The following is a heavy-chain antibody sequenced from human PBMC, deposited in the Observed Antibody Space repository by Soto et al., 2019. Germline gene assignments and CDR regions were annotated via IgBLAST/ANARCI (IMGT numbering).Heavy chain of an antibody. D-gene: IGHD2-2*01. V-gene: IGHV1-69*13. CDR1: GGTFSSYA. CDR3: AKDGGDIAVLPAIYGLDL. CDR2: IIPIFGTA. J-gene: IGHJ6*02. Sequence: ASVKVSCKASGGTFSSYAISWVRQAPGQGLEWMGGIIPIFGTANYAQKFQGRVTITADDSKNTLFLQLHSLRDEDTALYYCAKDGGDIAVLPAIYGLDLWGQGTTVTVSS.